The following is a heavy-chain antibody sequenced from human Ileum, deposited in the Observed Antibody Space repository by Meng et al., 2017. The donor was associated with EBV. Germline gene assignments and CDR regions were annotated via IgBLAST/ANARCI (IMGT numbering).Heavy chain of an antibody. V-gene: IGHV3-23*01. D-gene: IGHD3-10*01. CDR2: ISASGSGT. J-gene: IGHJ4*02. Sequence: EVQLLGSGGGLVQTGGSLRLSCAASGFIFNTYGMTWVRQAPGKGLEWVSSISASGSGTYYADSVKGRFTVSRDNSKNTLYLEMNSLRADDTAVYFCARGYGSGRDYFDYWGQGTLVTVSS. CDR3: ARGYGSGRDYFDY. CDR1: GFIFNTYG.